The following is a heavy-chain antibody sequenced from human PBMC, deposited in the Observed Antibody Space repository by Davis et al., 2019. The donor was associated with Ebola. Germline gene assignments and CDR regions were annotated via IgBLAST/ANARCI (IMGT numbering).Heavy chain of an antibody. Sequence: PGGSLRLSCAASGFTFSSYGMHWVRQAPGKGLEWVAVISYDGSNKYYADSVKGRFTISRDNSKNTPYLQMNSLRAEDTAVYYCTRNSDGGNSKDYWGQGTLVTVSS. CDR3: TRNSDGGNSKDY. J-gene: IGHJ4*02. CDR2: ISYDGSNK. CDR1: GFTFSSYG. D-gene: IGHD4-23*01. V-gene: IGHV3-30*03.